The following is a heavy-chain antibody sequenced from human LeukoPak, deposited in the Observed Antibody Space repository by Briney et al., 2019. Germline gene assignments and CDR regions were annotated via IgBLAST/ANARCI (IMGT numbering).Heavy chain of an antibody. CDR1: GYTFTSYG. CDR2: ISAYNGNT. J-gene: IGHJ4*02. Sequence: VASVKVSCKASGYTFTSYGISWVRQAPGQGLEWMGWISAYNGNTNYAQKLQGRVTMATDTSTSTAYMELRSLRSDDTAVYYCARIIPAAKIFDYWGQGTLVTVSS. D-gene: IGHD2-2*01. V-gene: IGHV1-18*01. CDR3: ARIIPAAKIFDY.